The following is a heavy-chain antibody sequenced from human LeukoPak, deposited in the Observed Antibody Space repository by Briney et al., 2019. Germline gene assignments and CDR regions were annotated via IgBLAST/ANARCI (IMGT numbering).Heavy chain of an antibody. CDR1: GFTFSSYS. CDR2: ISSSSSTI. CDR3: ARDPDTAMVTDY. Sequence: PGGSLRLFCAASGFTFSSYSMNWVRRPPGKGLEGVSYISSSSSTIFYADSVKGRFTISRDNAKNSLYLQMNSLRAEDTAVYYCARDPDTAMVTDYWGQGTLVTVSS. J-gene: IGHJ4*02. V-gene: IGHV3-48*01. D-gene: IGHD5-18*01.